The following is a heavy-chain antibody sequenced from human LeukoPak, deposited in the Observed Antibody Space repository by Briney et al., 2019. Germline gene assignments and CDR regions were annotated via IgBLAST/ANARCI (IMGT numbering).Heavy chain of an antibody. D-gene: IGHD6-13*01. V-gene: IGHV3-74*01. Sequence: GGSLRLSCAPSGFTFSSYWMHWVRQAPGKGLVWVSRINSDGSSTSYADSVKGRFTISRDNAKNTLYLQMSSLRAEDTAVYYCARGRRIAAIDYWGQGTLVTVSS. CDR1: GFTFSSYW. J-gene: IGHJ4*02. CDR2: INSDGSST. CDR3: ARGRRIAAIDY.